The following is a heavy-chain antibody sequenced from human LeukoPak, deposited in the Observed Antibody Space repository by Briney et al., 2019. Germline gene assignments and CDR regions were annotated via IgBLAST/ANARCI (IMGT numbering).Heavy chain of an antibody. J-gene: IGHJ3*02. Sequence: GGSLRLSCAASGFTFSGYGMHWVRRAPGKGLEWISAISGSGGSTYYADSVKGRFTISRDNSKNTLYLQMNSLRAEDTAVYYCAKEWMVGAFDIWGQGTMVTVSS. CDR3: AKEWMVGAFDI. D-gene: IGHD5-12*01. CDR1: GFTFSGYG. V-gene: IGHV3-23*01. CDR2: ISGSGGST.